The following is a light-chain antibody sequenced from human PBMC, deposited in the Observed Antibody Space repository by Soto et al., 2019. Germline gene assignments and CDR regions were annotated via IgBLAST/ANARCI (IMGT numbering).Light chain of an antibody. V-gene: IGKV1-9*01. CDR3: QQLNSYPRT. Sequence: IQMTQSPSSLSASVGDRVTITCRASQNIRSYLNWYQHKPVKAPKLLIHDATTLQTGVPSRFSGGGAWTEVTLTISSLQPEDFSTYYCQQLNSYPRTFGQGTKVDI. CDR2: DAT. CDR1: QNIRSY. J-gene: IGKJ1*01.